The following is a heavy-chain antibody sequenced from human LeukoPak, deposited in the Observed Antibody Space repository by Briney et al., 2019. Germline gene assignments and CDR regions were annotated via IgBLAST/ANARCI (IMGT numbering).Heavy chain of an antibody. CDR1: GFTFSSYD. CDR2: IRPSCYST. CDR3: ARVAGWHWFDP. D-gene: IGHD6-19*01. Sequence: GRALRLSCAASGFTFSSYDMTWVRQAPGRGLEWGSSIRPSCYSTYYGDSVKGRFTISRDNSKNTVYLQMNNMRVDDTAVYYCARVAGWHWFDPWGQGTLVTVSS. V-gene: IGHV3-23*01. J-gene: IGHJ5*02.